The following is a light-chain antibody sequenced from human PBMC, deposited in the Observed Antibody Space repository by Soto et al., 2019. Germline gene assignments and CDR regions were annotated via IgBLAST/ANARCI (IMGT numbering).Light chain of an antibody. V-gene: IGLV2-8*01. Sequence: QSVLTQPPSASGSPEPIVSIPCAGTSSEVGGYNYISWYQQHPGKAPKLMIYEVSKRPSGVPDRFSGSKSGNTASLTVSGLQAEDEADYYCSSYAGSNNYVFGTGTKVTVL. J-gene: IGLJ1*01. CDR1: SSEVGGYNY. CDR2: EVS. CDR3: SSYAGSNNYV.